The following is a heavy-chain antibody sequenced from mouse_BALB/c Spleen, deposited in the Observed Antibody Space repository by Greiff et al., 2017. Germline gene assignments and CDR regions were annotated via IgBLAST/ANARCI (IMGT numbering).Heavy chain of an antibody. Sequence: VQLQESGPGLVKPSQSLSLTCTVTGYSITSDYAWNWIRQFPGNKLEWMGYISYSGSTSYNPSLKSRISITRDTSKNQFFLQLNSVTTEDTATYYCARGYDGYYAMDYWGQGTSVTVSS. V-gene: IGHV3-2*02. J-gene: IGHJ4*01. D-gene: IGHD2-14*01. CDR3: ARGYDGYYAMDY. CDR1: GYSITSDYA. CDR2: ISYSGST.